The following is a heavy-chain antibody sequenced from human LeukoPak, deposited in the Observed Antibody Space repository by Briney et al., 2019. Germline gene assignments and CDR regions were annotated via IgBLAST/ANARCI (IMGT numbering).Heavy chain of an antibody. Sequence: PGGSLRLSCAASGFTFSSYSMNWVRQAPGKGLEWVSSISSSSSYIYYAASVKGRFTISRDNAKNSLYLQMNSLRAEDTAVYYCARDLNPAYYYDSSGYCFDYWGQGTLVTVSS. J-gene: IGHJ4*02. V-gene: IGHV3-21*01. CDR3: ARDLNPAYYYDSSGYCFDY. CDR1: GFTFSSYS. CDR2: ISSSSSYI. D-gene: IGHD3-22*01.